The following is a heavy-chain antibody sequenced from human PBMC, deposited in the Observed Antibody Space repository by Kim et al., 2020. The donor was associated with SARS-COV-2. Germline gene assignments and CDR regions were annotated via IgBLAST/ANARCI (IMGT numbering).Heavy chain of an antibody. D-gene: IGHD2-2*01. CDR2: IYHSGST. J-gene: IGHJ5*02. CDR1: GYSISSGYY. CDR3: ARYGSTSCRISCPVDP. V-gene: IGHV4-38-2*02. Sequence: SETLSLTCTVSGYSISSGYYWGWIRQPPGKGLEWIGSIYHSGSTYYNPSLKSRVTISVDTSKNQFSLKLSSVTAADTAVYYCARYGSTSCRISCPVDPWGQGTLVTVSS.